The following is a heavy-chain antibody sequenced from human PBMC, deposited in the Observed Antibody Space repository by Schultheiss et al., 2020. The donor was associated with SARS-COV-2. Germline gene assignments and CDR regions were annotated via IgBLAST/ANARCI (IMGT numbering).Heavy chain of an antibody. D-gene: IGHD5-24*01. CDR2: INHSGST. CDR3: ARAEDGYNSLDY. V-gene: IGHV4-34*01. Sequence: SETLSLTCAVSGGSISSYYWSWIRQPAGKGLEWIGEINHSGSTNYNPSLKSRVTISVDTSKNQFSLKLSSVTAADTAVYYCARAEDGYNSLDYWGQGTLVTVSS. CDR1: GGSISSYY. J-gene: IGHJ4*02.